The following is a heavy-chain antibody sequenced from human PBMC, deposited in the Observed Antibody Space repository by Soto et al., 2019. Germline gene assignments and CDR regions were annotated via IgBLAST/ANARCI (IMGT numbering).Heavy chain of an antibody. Sequence: QITLKESGPTQVSPTPTLTLTCSCSGFSLNTDGEGVGWVRQPPGEALEWLALIYWDDDERYSPSLKTRLTITKTPSKNQVVLIMTNMDPVDTATYYCAHSRNLITDDAQVGDFDYWGQGTLVTVSS. CDR3: AHSRNLITDDAQVGDFDY. D-gene: IGHD3-10*01. CDR2: IYWDDDE. V-gene: IGHV2-5*02. J-gene: IGHJ4*02. CDR1: GFSLNTDGEG.